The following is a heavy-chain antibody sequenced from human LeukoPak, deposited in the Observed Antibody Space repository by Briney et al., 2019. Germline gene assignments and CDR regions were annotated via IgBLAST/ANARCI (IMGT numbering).Heavy chain of an antibody. D-gene: IGHD7-27*01. CDR1: GGSISSYY. CDR3: ARETVTGDLSSDY. Sequence: SETLSLTCTVSGGSISSYYWSWIRQPPGKGLEWIGYIYYSGSTNYNPSLKSRVTISVDTSKNQFSLKLSSVTAADTAVYYCARETVTGDLSSDYWGQGTLVTVSS. J-gene: IGHJ4*02. V-gene: IGHV4-59*12. CDR2: IYYSGST.